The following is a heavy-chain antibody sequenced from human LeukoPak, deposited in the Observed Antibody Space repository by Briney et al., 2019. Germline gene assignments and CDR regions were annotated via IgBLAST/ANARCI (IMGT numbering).Heavy chain of an antibody. CDR1: GFTFSDYY. Sequence: GGSLRLSCAASGFTFSDYYMSWIRQAPGKGLEWVSYISSSSGYTNYADSVKGRFTISRDNAKNSLYLQMNSLRAEDTAVYFCARDLSPYYDLDYWGQGTLVTVSS. V-gene: IGHV3-11*06. CDR2: ISSSSGYT. D-gene: IGHD3-22*01. CDR3: ARDLSPYYDLDY. J-gene: IGHJ4*02.